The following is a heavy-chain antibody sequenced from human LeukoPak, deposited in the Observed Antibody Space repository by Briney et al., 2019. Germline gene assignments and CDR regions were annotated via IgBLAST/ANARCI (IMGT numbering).Heavy chain of an antibody. CDR1: GGSISSYY. Sequence: SETLSLTCTVSGGSISSYYWSWIRQPPGKGLEWIGYIYYSGSTNYNPSLKSRVTISVDTSKNQFSLKLSSVTAADTAVYYCARHVNPPIYPSELRGEHLDWYFDLWGRGALVTVSS. CDR2: IYYSGST. J-gene: IGHJ2*01. D-gene: IGHD1/OR15-1a*01. CDR3: ARHVNPPIYPSELRGEHLDWYFDL. V-gene: IGHV4-59*08.